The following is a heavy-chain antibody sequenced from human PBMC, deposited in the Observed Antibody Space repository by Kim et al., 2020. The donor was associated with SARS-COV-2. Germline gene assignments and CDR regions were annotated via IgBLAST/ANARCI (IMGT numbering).Heavy chain of an antibody. V-gene: IGHV4-31*03. CDR2: IYYSGST. Sequence: TLSLTCTVSGGSISSGGYYWSWIRQHPGKGLEWIGYIYYSGSTYYNPSLKSRVTISVDTSKNQFSLKLSSVTAADTAVYYCARGEPSGGRTPGYGSGSYYLGWFDPWGQGTLVTVSS. D-gene: IGHD3-10*01. CDR1: GGSISSGGYY. J-gene: IGHJ5*02. CDR3: ARGEPSGGRTPGYGSGSYYLGWFDP.